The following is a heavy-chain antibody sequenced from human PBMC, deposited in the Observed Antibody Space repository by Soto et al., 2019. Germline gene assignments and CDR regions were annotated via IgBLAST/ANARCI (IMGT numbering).Heavy chain of an antibody. CDR2: ISYDGSNK. V-gene: IGHV3-30*18. CDR3: AKLLDLSSGWQDFDY. J-gene: IGHJ4*02. D-gene: IGHD6-19*01. CDR1: GFTFSSYG. Sequence: GGSLRLSCAASGFTFSSYGMHWVRQAPGKGLEWVAVISYDGSNKYYADSVKGRFTISRDNSKNTLYLQMNSLRAEDTAVYYCAKLLDLSSGWQDFDYWGQGTLVTVSS.